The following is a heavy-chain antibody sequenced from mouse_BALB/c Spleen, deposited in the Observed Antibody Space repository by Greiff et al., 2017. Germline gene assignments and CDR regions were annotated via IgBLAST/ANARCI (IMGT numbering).Heavy chain of an antibody. CDR1: GFTFSDFY. J-gene: IGHJ3*01. CDR3: ARRGNYEGFAY. V-gene: IGHV7-1*02. D-gene: IGHD2-1*01. Sequence: EVKLMESGGGLVQPGGSLRLSCATSGFTFSDFYMEWVRQPPGKRLEWIAASRNKANDYTTEYSASVKGRFIVSRDTSQSILYLQMNALRAEDTAIYYCARRGNYEGFAYWGQGTLVTVSA. CDR2: SRNKANDYTT.